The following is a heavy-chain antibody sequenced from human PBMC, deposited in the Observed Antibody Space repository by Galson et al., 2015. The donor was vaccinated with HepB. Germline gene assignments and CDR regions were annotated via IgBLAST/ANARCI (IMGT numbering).Heavy chain of an antibody. D-gene: IGHD3-10*01. J-gene: IGHJ2*01. CDR1: GFTFSSYT. CDR3: ARVYFGSGSSSAYWYFDL. V-gene: IGHV3-48*02. Sequence: SLRLSCAASGFTFSSYTMNWVRQAPGKGLESVSYISSTGTTMYYADSAKGRFTISRDNAQNSLYLQMTSLRDEDTAVYYCARVYFGSGSSSAYWYFDLWGRGALVTVSP. CDR2: ISSTGTTM.